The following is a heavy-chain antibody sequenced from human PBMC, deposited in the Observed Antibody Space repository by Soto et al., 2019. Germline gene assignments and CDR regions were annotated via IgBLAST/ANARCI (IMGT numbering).Heavy chain of an antibody. CDR2: INHSGST. V-gene: IGHV4-34*01. Sequence: SETLSLTCAVYGGSFSGYYWSWIRQPPRKGLEGIGAINHSGSTSYNPSLKSRVTISVDTSQNQFSLKLSSVTAAVAAVYYCARRRQVLGEVSLYPTPGTVDFDYWGQGTLVTVSS. CDR3: ARRRQVLGEVSLYPTPGTVDFDY. J-gene: IGHJ4*02. CDR1: GGSFSGYY. D-gene: IGHD3-16*02.